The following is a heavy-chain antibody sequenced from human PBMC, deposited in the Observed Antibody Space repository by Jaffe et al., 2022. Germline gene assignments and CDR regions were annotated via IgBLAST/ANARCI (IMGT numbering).Heavy chain of an antibody. CDR1: GFTFSSYG. Sequence: QVQLVESGGGVVQPGGSLRLSCAASGFTFSSYGMHWVRQAPGKGLEWVAFIRYDGSNKYYADSVKGRFTISRDNSKNTLYLQMNSLRAEDTAVYYCAKDPDYVWGTNPGSFDYWGQGTLVTVSS. J-gene: IGHJ4*02. V-gene: IGHV3-30*02. D-gene: IGHD3-16*01. CDR2: IRYDGSNK. CDR3: AKDPDYVWGTNPGSFDY.